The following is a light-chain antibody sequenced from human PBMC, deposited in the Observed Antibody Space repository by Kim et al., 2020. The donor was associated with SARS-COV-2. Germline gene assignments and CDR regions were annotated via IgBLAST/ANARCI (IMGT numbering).Light chain of an antibody. CDR2: LNSDGSH. CDR3: QTWGTGIPVA. Sequence: VRLTCTMSSEYSTYAIAWHQQQPEKGPRFLVRLNSDGSHTKGDGIPDRFSGSGSGAERYLTISSLQSEDEADYYCQTWGTGIPVAFGGGTQLTVL. V-gene: IGLV4-69*01. J-gene: IGLJ2*01. CDR1: SEYSTYA.